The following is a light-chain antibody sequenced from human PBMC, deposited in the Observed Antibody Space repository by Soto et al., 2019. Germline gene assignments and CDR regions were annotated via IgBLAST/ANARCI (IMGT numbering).Light chain of an antibody. CDR2: GAS. J-gene: IGKJ1*01. CDR1: QSVSSN. CDR3: QQYGSSRWT. Sequence: EFVLTHSPVTLSLSPGERATLSCRASQSVSSNLAWYQQKPGQAPRLLIYGASSRATGIPDRFSGSGSGTDFTLTISRLEPEDFAVYYCQQYGSSRWTFGQRTKVDI. V-gene: IGKV3-20*01.